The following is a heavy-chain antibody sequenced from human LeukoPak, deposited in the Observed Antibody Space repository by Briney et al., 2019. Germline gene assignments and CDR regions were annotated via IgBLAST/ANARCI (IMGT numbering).Heavy chain of an antibody. CDR2: ISFEGSNK. J-gene: IGHJ4*02. D-gene: IGHD6-13*01. V-gene: IGHV3-30-3*01. CDR1: GFNFGTYA. CDR3: AKDGQLGGSSWFTLYFDY. Sequence: GGSLRLSCIASGFNFGTYALHWVRQAPGKGLEWVAVISFEGSNKYYADSVKGRFTISRDNSKNTLHLQMNSLRADDTAVYYCAKDGQLGGSSWFTLYFDYWGQGTLVTVSS.